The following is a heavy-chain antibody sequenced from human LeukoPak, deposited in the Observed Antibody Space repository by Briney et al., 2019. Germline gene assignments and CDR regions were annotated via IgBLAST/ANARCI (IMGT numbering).Heavy chain of an antibody. CDR3: ARDSAGNDY. CDR2: IKQDGSEK. D-gene: IGHD6-13*01. J-gene: IGHJ4*02. CDR1: GFTFSTYW. V-gene: IGHV3-7*01. Sequence: GGSLRLSCAASGFTFSTYWMSWVRQAPGKGVECVANIKQDGSEKYYVDSVKGRFTISRDNAKNSLYLQMNSLRAEDTAMYYCARDSAGNDYWGQGTLVTVSS.